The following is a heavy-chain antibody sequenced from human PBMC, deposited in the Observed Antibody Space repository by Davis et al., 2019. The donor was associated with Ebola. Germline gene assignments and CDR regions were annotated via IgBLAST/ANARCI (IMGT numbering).Heavy chain of an antibody. V-gene: IGHV5-51*01. CDR1: GYSFTSYR. D-gene: IGHD5-24*01. Sequence: PGGSLRLSCKGSGYSFTSYRIGWVRQMPGKGLEWMGIIYPGDSDTRYSPSFQGQVTISADKSISTAYLQWSSLKASDTAMYYCARRDGYNSNWFDPWGQGTLVTVSS. CDR2: IYPGDSDT. J-gene: IGHJ5*02. CDR3: ARRDGYNSNWFDP.